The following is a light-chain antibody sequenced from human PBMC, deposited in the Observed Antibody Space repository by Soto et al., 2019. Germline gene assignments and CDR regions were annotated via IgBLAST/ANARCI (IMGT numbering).Light chain of an antibody. CDR2: EGS. V-gene: IGLV2-23*01. CDR1: SSDVGSYNL. Sequence: QSALTQPASVSGSPGQSITISCTRTSSDVGSYNLVSWYQQHPGKAPKLMIYEGSKRPSGVSNRFSGSKSGNTASLTISGLQAEDEADYYCCSYAGTLFGGGTKLTVL. CDR3: CSYAGTL. J-gene: IGLJ3*02.